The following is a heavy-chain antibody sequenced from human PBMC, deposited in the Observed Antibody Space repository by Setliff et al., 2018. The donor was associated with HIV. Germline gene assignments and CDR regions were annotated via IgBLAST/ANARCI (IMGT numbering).Heavy chain of an antibody. J-gene: IGHJ4*02. V-gene: IGHV4-39*01. Sequence: SETLSLTCTISGGSIISSNFYWGWIRQPPGKGPEDIGSIDYSGSTYYNPSLESRVTISVDTSKSQFSLKLSSVTAADTAIYYCARHRGDSGWPRGTDSWGQGTLVTVSS. D-gene: IGHD6-19*01. CDR1: GGSIISSNFY. CDR3: ARHRGDSGWPRGTDS. CDR2: IDYSGST.